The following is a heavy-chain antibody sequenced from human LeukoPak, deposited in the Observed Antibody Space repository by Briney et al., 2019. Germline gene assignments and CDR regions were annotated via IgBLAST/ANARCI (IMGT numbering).Heavy chain of an antibody. J-gene: IGHJ4*02. Sequence: SQTLSLTCTVSGGSISSGGYYWSWIRQHPGKGLEWIGYIYYSGSAYYNPSLKSRVTISPDRSKNHFSLKLSSVTAADTAVYYCARAGNALNFWGQGTLVTVSS. V-gene: IGHV4-30-4*08. CDR3: ARAGNALNF. CDR1: GGSISSGGYY. CDR2: IYYSGSA. D-gene: IGHD2-8*01.